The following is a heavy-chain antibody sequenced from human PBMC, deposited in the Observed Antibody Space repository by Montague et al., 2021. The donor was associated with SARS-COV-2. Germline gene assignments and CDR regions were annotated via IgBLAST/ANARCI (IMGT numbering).Heavy chain of an antibody. V-gene: IGHV4-39*01. Sequence: SETLSLTCTVSGVSLSSSSFYWGWIRQPPGKGLEWIGSIYYSGSTYYNPSLKSRVSIPVDTSKKQLPLRLSSVTAADTAVYYCASSSYSSRWYYFDYWGQGTLVAVSS. CDR2: IYYSGST. CDR1: GVSLSSSSFY. CDR3: ASSSYSSRWYYFDY. D-gene: IGHD6-13*01. J-gene: IGHJ4*02.